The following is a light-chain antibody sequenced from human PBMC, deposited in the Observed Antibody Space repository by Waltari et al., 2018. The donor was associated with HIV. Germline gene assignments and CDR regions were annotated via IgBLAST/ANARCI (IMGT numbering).Light chain of an antibody. V-gene: IGKV3-11*01. Sequence: EIVLTQFPATLSLSPGERDTLSCRASQSVSSYLAWYQQKPGQAPRLLVYDAFNRATGIPARFSGSGSGTDFTLTISSLEPEDFAVYYCQQRSNWPHTFGQGTKLEIK. J-gene: IGKJ2*01. CDR1: QSVSSY. CDR2: DAF. CDR3: QQRSNWPHT.